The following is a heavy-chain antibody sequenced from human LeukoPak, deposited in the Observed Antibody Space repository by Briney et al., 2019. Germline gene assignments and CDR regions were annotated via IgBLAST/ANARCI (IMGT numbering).Heavy chain of an antibody. V-gene: IGHV3-15*01. D-gene: IGHD3-3*01. Sequence: SPGGPLRLSCAASGFTFSNAWMSWVRQAPGKGLEWVGRIKSKTDGGTTDYAAPVKGRFTISRDDSKNTLYLQMNSLKTEDTAVYYCTTRVWSRWVPDYWGQGTLVTVSS. CDR1: GFTFSNAW. CDR3: TTRVWSRWVPDY. J-gene: IGHJ4*02. CDR2: IKSKTDGGTT.